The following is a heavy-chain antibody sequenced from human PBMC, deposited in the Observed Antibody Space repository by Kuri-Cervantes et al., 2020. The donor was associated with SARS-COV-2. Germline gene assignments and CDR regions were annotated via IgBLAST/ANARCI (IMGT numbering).Heavy chain of an antibody. CDR1: GFTFSSYE. CDR3: ARASHYDFWSGYRIAGMDV. J-gene: IGHJ6*02. V-gene: IGHV3-48*03. CDR2: ISSSGSTI. Sequence: GGSLRLSCAASGFTFSSYEMNWVRQAPGKGLEWVSYISSSGSTIYYADSVKGRFTISRDNAKNSLYLQMNSLRAEDTAVYYCARASHYDFWSGYRIAGMDVWGQGTTVTVSS. D-gene: IGHD3-3*01.